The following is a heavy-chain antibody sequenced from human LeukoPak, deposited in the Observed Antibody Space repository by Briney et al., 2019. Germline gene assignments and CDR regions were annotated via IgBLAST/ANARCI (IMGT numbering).Heavy chain of an antibody. D-gene: IGHD7-27*01. CDR2: ISGSGGST. CDR3: ARSSGSHFDY. V-gene: IGHV3-23*01. Sequence: GGSLRLSCAASGFTFSSYAMSWVRQAPGKGPEWVSAISGSGGSTYYADSVKGRFTISRDNSKNTLYLQMNSLRAEDTAVYYCARSSGSHFDYWGQGTLVTVSS. CDR1: GFTFSSYA. J-gene: IGHJ4*02.